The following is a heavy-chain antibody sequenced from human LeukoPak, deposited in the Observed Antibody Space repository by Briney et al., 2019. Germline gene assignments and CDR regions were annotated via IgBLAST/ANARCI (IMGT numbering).Heavy chain of an antibody. CDR3: ARELSDAFHI. Sequence: SETLTLTCTVSGCSISSGGYYWSWIPQPPGKGLEWIGYIYHSGSTYYNPSLKSRVTTSVDRSKNQFSLKLSSVTAADTAVYYCARELSDAFHIWGQGTMVTVSS. CDR2: IYHSGST. V-gene: IGHV4-30-2*01. J-gene: IGHJ3*02. CDR1: GCSISSGGYY.